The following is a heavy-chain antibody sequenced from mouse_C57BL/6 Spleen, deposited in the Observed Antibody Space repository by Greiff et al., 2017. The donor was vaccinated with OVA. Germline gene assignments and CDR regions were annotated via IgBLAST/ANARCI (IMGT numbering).Heavy chain of an antibody. CDR3: ARGSWDLDD. V-gene: IGHV1-53*01. CDR1: GYTFTSYG. D-gene: IGHD4-1*01. Sequence: VKLQQPGTELVKPGASVKLSCKASGYTFTSYGMHWVKQTPGHGLEWIGTINPGNGGTNYTEKFKSKATLTVDKSSSTAYMQLRSLTSEDSAVYYCARGSWDLDDWGQGTTLTVSS. J-gene: IGHJ2*01. CDR2: INPGNGGT.